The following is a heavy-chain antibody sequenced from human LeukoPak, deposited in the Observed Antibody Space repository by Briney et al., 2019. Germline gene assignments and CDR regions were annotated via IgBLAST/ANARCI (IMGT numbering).Heavy chain of an antibody. CDR1: GYSFTSYW. J-gene: IGHJ3*02. CDR2: IYPGDSDT. V-gene: IGHV5-51*01. Sequence: GESLKISCKGSGYSFTSYWIGWVRQMPGKGLEWMGIIYPGDSDTRYSPSFQGQVTISADKSTSTAYLQWSSLKASDTAMYYCARGPHCSGTSCYSFFAFDIWGQGTMVTVSS. CDR3: ARGPHCSGTSCYSFFAFDI. D-gene: IGHD2-2*01.